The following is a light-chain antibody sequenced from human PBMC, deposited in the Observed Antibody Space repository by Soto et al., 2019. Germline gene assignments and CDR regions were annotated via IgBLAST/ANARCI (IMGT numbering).Light chain of an antibody. J-gene: IGLJ3*02. CDR3: SSYAGSNHVV. V-gene: IGLV2-8*01. Sequence: ALTQPPSASGSPGQSVTISCTGTSSDVGGYDYVSWYQQHPGKAPKLMIYEVSERPSGVPARFSGSKSGNTASLTISGLQAEDEADYYCSSYAGSNHVVFGGGTQLTVL. CDR1: SSDVGGYDY. CDR2: EVS.